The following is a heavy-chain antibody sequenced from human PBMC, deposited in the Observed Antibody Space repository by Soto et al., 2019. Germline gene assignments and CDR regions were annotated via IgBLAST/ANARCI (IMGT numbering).Heavy chain of an antibody. J-gene: IGHJ4*02. D-gene: IGHD3-10*01. Sequence: QVQLQESGPGLVKPSETLSLTCTVSGGSINSGGYYWSWIRQYPGKGLEWIGYIYSSGSTYKNPSHRRQVTNSVDTSKNPVSLALSSVTAADTALYYWGKGPNGSGRFQFDFWGQGTLVTVSS. V-gene: IGHV4-31*01. CDR2: IYSSGST. CDR1: GGSINSGGYY. CDR3: GKGPNGSGRFQFDF.